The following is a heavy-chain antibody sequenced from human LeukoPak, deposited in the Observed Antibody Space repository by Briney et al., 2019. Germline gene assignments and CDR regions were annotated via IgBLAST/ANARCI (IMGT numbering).Heavy chain of an antibody. CDR3: ARVAYYDFWSGLILHTYYMDV. CDR2: ISAYNVI. D-gene: IGHD3-3*01. V-gene: IGHV3-48*01. Sequence: GGSLRLSCVGSGFSFSSHSMKWVRQAPGKGLEWISYISAYNVIYYADSVKGRFTVSRDNAKNSLFLQMNSLRAEDTAIYYCARVAYYDFWSGLILHTYYMDVWGKGTTVTVSS. CDR1: GFSFSSHS. J-gene: IGHJ6*03.